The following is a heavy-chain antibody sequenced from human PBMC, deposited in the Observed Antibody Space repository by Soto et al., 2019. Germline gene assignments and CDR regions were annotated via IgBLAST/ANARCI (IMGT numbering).Heavy chain of an antibody. CDR1: GFTFSSYG. D-gene: IGHD3-10*01. CDR3: ATVPQDGSGFPHPP. CDR2: ISYDGSNK. V-gene: IGHV3-30*03. J-gene: IGHJ5*02. Sequence: PGGSLRLSCAASGFTFSSYGMHWVRQAPGKGLEWVAVISYDGSNKYYADSVKGRFTISRDNSKNTLYLQMNSLRAEDTAVYYCATVPQDGSGFPHPPWGQGTLVTVYS.